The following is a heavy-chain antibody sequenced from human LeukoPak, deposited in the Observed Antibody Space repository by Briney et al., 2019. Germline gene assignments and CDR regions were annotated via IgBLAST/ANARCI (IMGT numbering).Heavy chain of an antibody. J-gene: IGHJ4*02. D-gene: IGHD4-23*01. CDR2: IASDGSST. CDR1: GFTFSSYW. V-gene: IGHV3-74*01. CDR3: ARGRPHGNDY. Sequence: GGSLRLSCAASGFTFSSYWMNWARQAPGKGLVWVSRIASDGSSTTYADFVKGRFSISRDNAKNTLYLQMNSLRVEDTAVYYCARGRPHGNDYWGQGTLVTVSS.